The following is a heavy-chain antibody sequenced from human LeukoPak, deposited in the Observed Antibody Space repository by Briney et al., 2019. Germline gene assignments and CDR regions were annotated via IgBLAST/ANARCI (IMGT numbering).Heavy chain of an antibody. CDR2: IYPNGNDN. D-gene: IGHD1-1*01. V-gene: IGHV3-30*12. Sequence: RTGGSLRLSCAASGFTFHYFGMVWVRQTPGKGLQWVAAIYPNGNDNYYADSARGRFVISRDNSKNTLYLQMNSLRAEDTAVYYCARESWHDLDYWGQGTLVTVSS. CDR1: GFTFHYFG. CDR3: ARESWHDLDY. J-gene: IGHJ4*02.